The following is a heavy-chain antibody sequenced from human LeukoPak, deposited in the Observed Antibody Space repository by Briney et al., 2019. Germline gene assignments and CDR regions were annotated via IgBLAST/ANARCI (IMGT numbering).Heavy chain of an antibody. V-gene: IGHV4-30-2*01. J-gene: IGHJ4*02. CDR3: ARVDYGDYVFDY. CDR2: IYHSGST. CDR1: GGSISSGGYS. D-gene: IGHD4-17*01. Sequence: SETLSLTCAVSGGSISSGGYSWSWIRQPPGKGLEWIGYIYHSGSTYYNPSPKSRVTISVDRSKNQFSLKLSSVTAADTAVYYCARVDYGDYVFDYWGQGTLVTVSS.